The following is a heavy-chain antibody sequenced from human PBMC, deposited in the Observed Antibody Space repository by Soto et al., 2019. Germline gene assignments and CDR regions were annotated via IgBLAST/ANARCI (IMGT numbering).Heavy chain of an antibody. V-gene: IGHV1-2*02. D-gene: IGHD6-19*01. CDR1: GYTFTGYY. J-gene: IGHJ4*02. Sequence: ASVKVSCKASGYTFTGYYMHWVRQAPGRGLEWMGWINPNSGGTNYAQKFQGRVTMTRDTSISTAYMELSRLRSDDTAVYYCARVGKGWNYVDYWGQGTLVTVSS. CDR2: INPNSGGT. CDR3: ARVGKGWNYVDY.